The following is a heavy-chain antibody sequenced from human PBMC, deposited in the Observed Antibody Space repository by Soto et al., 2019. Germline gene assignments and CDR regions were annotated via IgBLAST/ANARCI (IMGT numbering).Heavy chain of an antibody. V-gene: IGHV3-23*01. CDR2: ITGSGGLT. CDR3: WKGGAGANSPYWYFDL. J-gene: IGHJ2*01. CDR1: GVTFSKYA. Sequence: EVQLLESGGGLVQPGGSLRLSCAVSGVTFSKYAMSWVRQPPGKGPEWVSAITGSGGLTYYADSVQGRFTISRDNSKTTPALPMNRLIDEDTTASYCWKGGAGANSPYWYFDLWGRGTAVIV. D-gene: IGHD7-27*01.